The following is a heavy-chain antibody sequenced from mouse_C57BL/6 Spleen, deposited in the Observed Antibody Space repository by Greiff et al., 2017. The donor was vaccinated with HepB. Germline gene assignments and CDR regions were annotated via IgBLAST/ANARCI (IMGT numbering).Heavy chain of an antibody. CDR2: IDPSDSYT. CDR1: GYTFTSYW. CDR3: ARSGGLGRAWFAY. J-gene: IGHJ3*01. D-gene: IGHD4-1*01. V-gene: IGHV1-69*01. Sequence: QVQLQQPGAELVMPGASVKLSCKASGYTFTSYWMHWVKQRPGQGLEWIGEIDPSDSYTNYNQKFKGKSTLTVDKSSSTAYMQLSSLTSEDSAVYDCARSGGLGRAWFAYWGQGTLVTVSA.